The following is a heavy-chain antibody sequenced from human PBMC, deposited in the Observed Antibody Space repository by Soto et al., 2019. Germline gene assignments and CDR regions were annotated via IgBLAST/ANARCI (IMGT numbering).Heavy chain of an antibody. Sequence: PGESLKISCQGSRDIFSSYWIAWVRQVPGKGLELMGIIYPSDSDTRYRPSFQGQVTISADKSINTAYLQWRSLKASDTAMYYYDSSGYYLDYWGQGTLVTVSS. CDR3: DSSGYYLDY. CDR2: IYPSDSDT. CDR1: RDIFSSYW. V-gene: IGHV5-51*01. J-gene: IGHJ4*02. D-gene: IGHD3-22*01.